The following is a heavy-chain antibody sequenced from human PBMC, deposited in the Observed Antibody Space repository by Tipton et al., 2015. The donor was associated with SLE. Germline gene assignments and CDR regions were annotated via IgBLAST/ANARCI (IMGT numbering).Heavy chain of an antibody. CDR1: GYKFSTYW. V-gene: IGHV5-51*01. Sequence: VQLVQSGAEVKKPGESLKISCKGSGYKFSTYWIGWVRQMPGKGLAWMGITYPGDSDTRYSPSLQGQVTISADKSISTAYLQWSSLKASDTAIYYCARRGFGGQGVFDFWGRGTVVTVSS. CDR3: ARRGFGGQGVFDF. J-gene: IGHJ3*01. D-gene: IGHD4-23*01. CDR2: TYPGDSDT.